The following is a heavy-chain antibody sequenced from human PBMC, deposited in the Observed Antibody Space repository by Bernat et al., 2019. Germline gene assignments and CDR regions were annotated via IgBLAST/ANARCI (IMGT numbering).Heavy chain of an antibody. CDR1: GYSFTSYW. CDR2: IDPSDSYS. Sequence: EVQLVQSGAEVKKPGESLRISCKGSGYSFTSYWISWVRQMPGKGLEWMGRIDPSDSYSNYSPSFQGHDTISGDKSISTAYLQWRSLKASDTAMYYCASSGGTDEFDYWGQGTLVTVSS. J-gene: IGHJ4*02. V-gene: IGHV5-10-1*03. D-gene: IGHD2-8*01. CDR3: ASSGGTDEFDY.